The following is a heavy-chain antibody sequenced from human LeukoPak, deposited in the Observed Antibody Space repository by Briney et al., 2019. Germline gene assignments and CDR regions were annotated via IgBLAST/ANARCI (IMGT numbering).Heavy chain of an antibody. CDR3: ARVSAVAGNDY. V-gene: IGHV3-64*01. CDR2: ISSNGGST. D-gene: IGHD6-19*01. J-gene: IGHJ4*02. Sequence: GGSLRLSCAASGFTFSSHAMHWVRQAPGKGLEYVSGISSNGGSTYYANSVKGRFTISRDNSKNTLYLQMGSPRAEDMAVYYCARVSAVAGNDYWGQGTLVTVSS. CDR1: GFTFSSHA.